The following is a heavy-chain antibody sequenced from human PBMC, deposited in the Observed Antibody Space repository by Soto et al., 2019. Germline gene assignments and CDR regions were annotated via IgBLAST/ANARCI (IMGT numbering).Heavy chain of an antibody. Sequence: GESLKISCKGSGYSFTSYWISWVRQMPGKGLEWMGRIDPSDSYTNYSPSFQGHVTISADKSISTAYLQWSSLKASDTAMYYCARRYYDSSGYYNLGYYGMDVWGQGTTVTVSS. CDR2: IDPSDSYT. CDR3: ARRYYDSSGYYNLGYYGMDV. V-gene: IGHV5-10-1*01. D-gene: IGHD3-22*01. J-gene: IGHJ6*02. CDR1: GYSFTSYW.